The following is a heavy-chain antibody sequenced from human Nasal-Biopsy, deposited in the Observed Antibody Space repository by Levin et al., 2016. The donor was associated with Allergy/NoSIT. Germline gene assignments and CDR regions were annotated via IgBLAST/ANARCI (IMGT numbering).Heavy chain of an antibody. V-gene: IGHV4-61*02. J-gene: IGHJ4*02. D-gene: IGHD3-16*01. CDR1: GDTISTGYYY. CDR2: VQTSGRT. CDR3: ASLGATIDY. Sequence: SETLSLTCSVSGDTISTGYYYWSWIRQPAGKGLEWIGRVQTSGRTDYNPSLKSRVTMSEDMSKNQVSLRLAPVTAADTAIYYCASLGATIDYWGQGILVTVSS.